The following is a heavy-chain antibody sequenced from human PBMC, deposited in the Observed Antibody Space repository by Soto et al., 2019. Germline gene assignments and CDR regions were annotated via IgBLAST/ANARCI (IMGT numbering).Heavy chain of an antibody. V-gene: IGHV3-23*01. D-gene: IGHD1-1*01. CDR2: ISGSGGST. CDR3: AKLGSLGNYGMDV. CDR1: GFTFSSYA. Sequence: EVQLLESGGGLVQPGGSLRLSCAASGFTFSSYAMSWVRQAPGKGLEWVSAISGSGGSTYYADSVKGRFTISRDNSKNTLYLQMNSLRAEDTAVHYCAKLGSLGNYGMDVWGQGTTVTVSS. J-gene: IGHJ6*02.